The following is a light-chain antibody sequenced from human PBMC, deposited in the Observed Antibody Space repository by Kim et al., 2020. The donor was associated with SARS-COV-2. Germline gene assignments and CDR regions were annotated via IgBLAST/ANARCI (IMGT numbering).Light chain of an antibody. CDR2: GTS. J-gene: IGKJ1*01. V-gene: IGKV3-15*01. CDR1: QSVSTN. CDR3: QQYNNIRT. Sequence: EIVMTQSPATLSVSPGEKATLSCRASQSVSTNVAWYQQKPGQAPRLLMYGTSTRATGIPGRFSGSGSGTEFTLTISSLQSEDFAVYYWQQYNNIRTFGQGTKVEIK.